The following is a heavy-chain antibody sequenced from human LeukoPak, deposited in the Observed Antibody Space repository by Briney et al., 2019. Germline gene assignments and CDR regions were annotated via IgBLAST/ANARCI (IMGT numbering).Heavy chain of an antibody. Sequence: PGGSLRLSCAASGFTFSNYWMHWVRQAPGKGLVWVSRINSDGRSTNYADSVKGRFTISRDNAKNTLYLQMNSLRAEDTAVYYCAREGGSNYYDSSSYAFDIWGQGTVVTVSS. D-gene: IGHD3-22*01. V-gene: IGHV3-74*01. J-gene: IGHJ3*02. CDR2: INSDGRST. CDR3: AREGGSNYYDSSSYAFDI. CDR1: GFTFSNYW.